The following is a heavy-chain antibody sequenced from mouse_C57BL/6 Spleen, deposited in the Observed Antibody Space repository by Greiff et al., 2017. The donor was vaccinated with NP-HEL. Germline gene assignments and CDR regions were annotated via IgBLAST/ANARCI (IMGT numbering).Heavy chain of an antibody. CDR2: IDPENGDT. Sequence: EVQLQESGAELVRPGASVKLSCTASGFNIKDDYMHWVKQRPEQGLEWIGWIDPENGDTEYASKFQGKATITADTSSNTAYLQLSSLTSEDTAVYYCTFYYGSSSWFAYWGQGTLVTVSA. CDR3: TFYYGSSSWFAY. V-gene: IGHV14-4*01. D-gene: IGHD1-1*01. J-gene: IGHJ3*01. CDR1: GFNIKDDY.